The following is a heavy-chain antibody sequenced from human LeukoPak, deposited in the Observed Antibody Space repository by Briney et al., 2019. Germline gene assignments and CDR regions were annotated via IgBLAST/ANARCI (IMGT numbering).Heavy chain of an antibody. J-gene: IGHJ3*02. Sequence: SETLSLTCTVSGGSISSYYWSWIRQPPGKGLEWIGYIYYSGSTNYNPSLKSRVTISVDTSKNQFSLKLSSVTAADTAVYYCARYGAYGTAFDIWGQGTMITVSS. CDR1: GGSISSYY. V-gene: IGHV4-59*01. CDR3: ARYGAYGTAFDI. CDR2: IYYSGST. D-gene: IGHD4-17*01.